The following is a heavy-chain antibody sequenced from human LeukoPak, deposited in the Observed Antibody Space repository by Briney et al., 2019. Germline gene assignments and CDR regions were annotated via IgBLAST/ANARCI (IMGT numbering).Heavy chain of an antibody. Sequence: GALRLSCAASGFTFSSYGMHWVRQAPGKGLEWVAFIRYDGSNKYYADSVKGRFTISRDNSKNTLYLQMNSLRAEDTAVYYCAKDVNVVPAAIGKYFQHWGQGTLVTVSS. CDR2: IRYDGSNK. D-gene: IGHD2-2*02. CDR3: AKDVNVVPAAIGKYFQH. CDR1: GFTFSSYG. J-gene: IGHJ1*01. V-gene: IGHV3-30*02.